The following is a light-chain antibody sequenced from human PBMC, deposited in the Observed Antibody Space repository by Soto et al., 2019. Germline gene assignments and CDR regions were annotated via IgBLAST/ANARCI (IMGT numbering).Light chain of an antibody. CDR3: QQSYSTWT. CDR2: AAS. V-gene: IGKV1-39*01. CDR1: QSISSY. J-gene: IGKJ1*01. Sequence: DLQMTQSPSSLSASVGDRVTITCRASQSISSYLNWYQQKPGKAPKLLIYAASSLQSGVPSRFSRSGSGTDFTLTISSLQPEDFATYYCQQSYSTWTFGQGTKVEIK.